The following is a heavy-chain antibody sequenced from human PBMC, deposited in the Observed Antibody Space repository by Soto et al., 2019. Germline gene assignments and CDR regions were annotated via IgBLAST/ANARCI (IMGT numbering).Heavy chain of an antibody. CDR1: GFTFSSYG. J-gene: IGHJ4*02. V-gene: IGHV3-30*18. CDR3: AKGINSSSWYYFDY. D-gene: IGHD6-13*01. CDR2: ISYDGSNK. Sequence: GGSLRLSCAASGFTFSSYGMHWVRQAPGKGLEWVAVISYDGSNKYYADSVKGRFTISRDNSKNTLYLQMNSLRAEDTAVYYCAKGINSSSWYYFDYWGQGTLVTVSS.